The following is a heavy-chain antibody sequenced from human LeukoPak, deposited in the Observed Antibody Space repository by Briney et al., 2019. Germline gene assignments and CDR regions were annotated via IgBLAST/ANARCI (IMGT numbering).Heavy chain of an antibody. J-gene: IGHJ4*02. CDR3: AREVAGSYYDFWSGYYTGTGFDY. CDR1: GFTFSSYW. CDR2: IKQDGSEK. Sequence: GGSLRLSCAASGFTFSSYWMSWVRQAPGKGLEWVANIKQDGSEKYYVDSVKGRFTISRDNAKNPLYLQMNSLRAEDTAVYYCAREVAGSYYDFWSGYYTGTGFDYWGQGTLVTVSS. V-gene: IGHV3-7*01. D-gene: IGHD3-3*01.